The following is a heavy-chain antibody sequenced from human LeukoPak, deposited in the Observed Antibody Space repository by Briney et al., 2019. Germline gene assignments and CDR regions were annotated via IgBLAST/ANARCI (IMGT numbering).Heavy chain of an antibody. CDR2: IYYSGST. V-gene: IGHV4-59*01. Sequence: SETLSLTCTVSGGSISSYYWSWIRQPPGKGLEWIGYIYYSGSTNYNPSLKSRVTISVDTSKNQFSLKLSSVTAADTAVYYCARLTSSSWYGNYYYGKDVWGQGTTVTVSS. CDR3: ARLTSSSWYGNYYYGKDV. CDR1: GGSISSYY. D-gene: IGHD6-13*01. J-gene: IGHJ6*02.